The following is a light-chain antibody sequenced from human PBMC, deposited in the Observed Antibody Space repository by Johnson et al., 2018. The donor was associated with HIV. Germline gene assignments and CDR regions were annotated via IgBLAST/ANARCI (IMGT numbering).Light chain of an antibody. V-gene: IGLV1-51*01. CDR2: DNN. Sequence: HSVLTQPPSVSAAPGQKVTISCSGSTSNIGINYVSWYQQFPGTAPKLLIYDNNKRPSGIPDRFSGSKSGTSATLGITGLQTGDEADYYCGTWDSGLGALYVFGTGTKVTVL. CDR3: GTWDSGLGALYV. J-gene: IGLJ1*01. CDR1: TSNIGINY.